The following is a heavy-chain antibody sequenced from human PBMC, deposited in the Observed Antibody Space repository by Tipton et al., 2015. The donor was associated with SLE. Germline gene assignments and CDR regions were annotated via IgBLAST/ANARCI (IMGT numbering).Heavy chain of an antibody. D-gene: IGHD3-22*01. CDR2: IYPGDSDT. J-gene: IGHJ6*02. CDR3: ARLGDSRGDSLYYYYYRMDV. Sequence: QLVQSGAEVKKPGESLKISCKGSGYSFTRYWIAWVRQMPGKGLEWMGIIYPGDSDTRYSPSFQGQVTISADKSISTAYLQWSSLKASDTAVYYCARLGDSRGDSLYYYYYRMDVWGQGTTVTVSS. V-gene: IGHV5-51*03. CDR1: GYSFTRYW.